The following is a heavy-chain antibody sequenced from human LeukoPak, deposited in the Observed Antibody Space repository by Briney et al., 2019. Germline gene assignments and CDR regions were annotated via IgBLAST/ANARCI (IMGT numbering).Heavy chain of an antibody. CDR3: ARVGGWWRPFQH. J-gene: IGHJ1*01. Sequence: SETLSLTCAVYGGSFSGYYWSWIRQPPGKGLEWIGEINHSGSTNYNPSLKSRVTISVDTSKNQFSLKLSSVTAADTAVYYCARVGGWWRPFQHWGQGTLVTVSS. CDR2: INHSGST. V-gene: IGHV4-34*01. CDR1: GGSFSGYY. D-gene: IGHD2-15*01.